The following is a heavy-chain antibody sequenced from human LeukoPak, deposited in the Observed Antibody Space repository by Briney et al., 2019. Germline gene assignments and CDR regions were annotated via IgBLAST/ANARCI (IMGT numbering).Heavy chain of an antibody. CDR3: IRDFRSADL. V-gene: IGHV3-74*01. CDR1: GFTFSNYW. J-gene: IGHJ5*02. Sequence: GSLRLSCVASGFTFSNYWMHWVRQPPGKGLVWVSRIYVDGRTTNYADPVKGRFTISRDNAKNTVYLEMNSLSVEDTATYYCIRDFRSADLWGQGTLVTVSS. CDR2: IYVDGRTT.